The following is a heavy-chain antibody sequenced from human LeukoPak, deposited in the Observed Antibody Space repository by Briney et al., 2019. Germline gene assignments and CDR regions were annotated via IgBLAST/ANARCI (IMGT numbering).Heavy chain of an antibody. CDR3: AKRYSSVWDFDY. V-gene: IGHV3-23*01. D-gene: IGHD6-19*01. Sequence: GGSLRLSCAASGFNFSTYWMTWVRQVPGKGLEWVSGISGSGGSTYYADSVKGRFTISRDNSKNTLSLQMNSLRAEDTAVYYCAKRYSSVWDFDYWGQGTLVTVSS. CDR1: GFNFSTYW. J-gene: IGHJ4*02. CDR2: ISGSGGST.